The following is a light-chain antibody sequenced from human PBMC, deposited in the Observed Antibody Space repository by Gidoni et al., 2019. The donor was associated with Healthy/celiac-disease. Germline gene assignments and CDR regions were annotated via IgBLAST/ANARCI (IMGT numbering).Light chain of an antibody. Sequence: ELVLTQSPATLSLSPGERATLSCRASQGVSSYLAWYQQKPGQAPRLLIYDASNRATGIPARFSGSGPGTDFTLTISSLEPEDFAVYYCQQRSNWQGFTFGPGTKVDIK. J-gene: IGKJ3*01. CDR3: QQRSNWQGFT. CDR1: QGVSSY. CDR2: DAS. V-gene: IGKV3D-11*01.